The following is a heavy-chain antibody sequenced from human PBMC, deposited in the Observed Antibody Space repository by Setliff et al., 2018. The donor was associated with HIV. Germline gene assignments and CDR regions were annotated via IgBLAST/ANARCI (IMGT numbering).Heavy chain of an antibody. J-gene: IGHJ4*02. V-gene: IGHV3-30*04. D-gene: IGHD6-13*01. CDR3: ARPIAAAGLFDS. CDR2: ISYDGTYK. Sequence: PGGSLRLSCAASGFTFNNYAIHWVRQAPGKGLEWVALISYDGTYKYYAESVKGRFTISRDNAKNSLYLQMNSLRAEDTAVYYCARPIAAAGLFDSWGQGTLVTVSS. CDR1: GFTFNNYA.